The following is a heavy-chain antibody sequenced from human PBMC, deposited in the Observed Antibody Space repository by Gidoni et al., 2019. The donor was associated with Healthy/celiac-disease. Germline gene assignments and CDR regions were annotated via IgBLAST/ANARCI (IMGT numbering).Heavy chain of an antibody. CDR2: INPNSGGT. CDR3: ARDPQVVAATPGYYFYGMDV. D-gene: IGHD2-15*01. J-gene: IGHJ6*02. V-gene: IGHV1-2*04. Sequence: QVQLVQSGAEVKKPGASVKVSCKASGYTFTGYYMHWVRQAPGQGLEWMGWINPNSGGTNYAQKFQGWVTMTRDTSISTAYMELSRLRSDDTAVYYCARDPQVVAATPGYYFYGMDVWGQGTTVTVSS. CDR1: GYTFTGYY.